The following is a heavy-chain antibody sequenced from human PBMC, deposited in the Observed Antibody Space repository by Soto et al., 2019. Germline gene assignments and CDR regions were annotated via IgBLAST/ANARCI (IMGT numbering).Heavy chain of an antibody. D-gene: IGHD6-19*01. CDR2: ISGSGGST. Sequence: EVQLLESGGGLVQPGGPRRLSCAASGFTFSSFALSWVRQAPGKGLGWVSAISGSGGSTYYADSVKGRFTISRDNSKNTLYLQINSLRAEDTAVYYCAKDIGYSSGWYNSWGQGTLVTVSS. CDR3: AKDIGYSSGWYNS. J-gene: IGHJ4*02. CDR1: GFTFSSFA. V-gene: IGHV3-23*01.